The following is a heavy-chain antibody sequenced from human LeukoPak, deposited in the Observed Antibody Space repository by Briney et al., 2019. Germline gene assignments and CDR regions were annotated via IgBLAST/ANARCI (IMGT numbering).Heavy chain of an antibody. CDR1: GFTFSSYN. D-gene: IGHD4-17*01. V-gene: IGHV3-21*01. CDR3: ARGAGTVTTTNFDY. J-gene: IGHJ4*02. Sequence: GGSLRLSCVASGFTFSSYNTNWVRQAPGKGLEWVSSISSSSTYIYYADSVKGRFTISRDNAKNSLYLQMNSLRAEDTAVYYCARGAGTVTTTNFDYWGQGTLVTVSS. CDR2: ISSSSTYI.